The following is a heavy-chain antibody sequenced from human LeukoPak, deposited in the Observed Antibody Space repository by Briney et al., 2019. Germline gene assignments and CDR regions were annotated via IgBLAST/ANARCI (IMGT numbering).Heavy chain of an antibody. D-gene: IGHD3-22*01. J-gene: IGHJ4*02. Sequence: GASLRLSCAASGFIFRSYAMSWVRPAPGKGLEWVSGISGSGASTYYADSVKGRFTISRDNSKNTLYLQMKTLRAEDTAVYYCAKAAVVIPDYWGQGTLVTVSS. CDR2: ISGSGAST. CDR1: GFIFRSYA. V-gene: IGHV3-23*01. CDR3: AKAAVVIPDY.